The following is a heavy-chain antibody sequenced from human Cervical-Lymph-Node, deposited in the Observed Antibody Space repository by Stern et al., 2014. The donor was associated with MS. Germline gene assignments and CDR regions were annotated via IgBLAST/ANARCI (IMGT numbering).Heavy chain of an antibody. V-gene: IGHV3-30-3*01. CDR3: ARGGRGVGLEY. CDR2: VSYDGTQR. J-gene: IGHJ4*02. Sequence: VHLGESGGGVVQPGRSLSLSCVASGFSFSTYAMNWVRQAPGKGLEWVAFVSYDGTQRNSTDSVKARFTISRDNSKNTLYLHMHSLRDEDTAVYFCARGGRGVGLEYWGQGALVTVSS. CDR1: GFSFSTYA. D-gene: IGHD3-10*01.